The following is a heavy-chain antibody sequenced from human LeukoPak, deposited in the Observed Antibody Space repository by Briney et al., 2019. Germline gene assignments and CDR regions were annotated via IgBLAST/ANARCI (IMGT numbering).Heavy chain of an antibody. Sequence: GGSLRLSCAASGFTFSSYSMNWVRQAPGKGLEWVSSISSSSSYVYYADSVKGRFTISRDNAKNSLYLQMNSLRAEDTAVYYCARGSRDIVVVPAAIDWFDPCGQGTLVTVSS. CDR3: ARGSRDIVVVPAAIDWFDP. CDR2: ISSSSSYV. J-gene: IGHJ5*02. V-gene: IGHV3-21*01. D-gene: IGHD2-2*02. CDR1: GFTFSSYS.